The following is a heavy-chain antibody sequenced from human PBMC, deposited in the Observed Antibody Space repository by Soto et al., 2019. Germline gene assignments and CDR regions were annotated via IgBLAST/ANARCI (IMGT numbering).Heavy chain of an antibody. J-gene: IGHJ6*02. D-gene: IGHD3-10*01. CDR1: GGSISSGGYY. CDR3: ARGRITMVRGVFYYYYGMDV. V-gene: IGHV4-31*03. CDR2: IYYSGST. Sequence: KPSETLSLTCTVSGGSISSGGYYWSWIRQHPGKGLEWIGYIYYSGSTYYNPSLKSRVTISVDTSKNQFSLKLSSVTAADTAVYYCARGRITMVRGVFYYYYGMDVWGQGTTVTVSS.